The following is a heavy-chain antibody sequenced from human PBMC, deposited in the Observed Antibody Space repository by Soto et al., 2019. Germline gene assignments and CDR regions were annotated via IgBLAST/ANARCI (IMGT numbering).Heavy chain of an antibody. CDR1: GYSFTSYW. CDR2: IYPGDSDT. D-gene: IGHD3-10*01. CDR3: ARLSDYYGSGSYYQIPGSAYYFDY. Sequence: PGESLKISCKGSGYSFTSYWIGWVRQMPGKGLEWMGIIYPGDSDTRYSPSFQGQVTISADKSISTAYLQWSSLKASDTAMYYCARLSDYYGSGSYYQIPGSAYYFDYWGQGTLVTVSS. J-gene: IGHJ4*02. V-gene: IGHV5-51*01.